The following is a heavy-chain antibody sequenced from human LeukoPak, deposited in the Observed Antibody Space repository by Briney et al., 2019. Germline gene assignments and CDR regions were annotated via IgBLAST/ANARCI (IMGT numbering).Heavy chain of an antibody. CDR3: ARQKTYYFDY. CDR1: GGSFSSYY. V-gene: IGHV4-59*08. J-gene: IGHJ4*02. CDR2: IYYSGST. Sequence: SGTLSLTCAVYGGSFSSYYWSWIRQPPGKGLEWIGYIYYSGSTNYNPSLKSRVTISVDTSKNQFSLKLSSVTAADTAVYYCARQKTYYFDYWGQGTLVTVSS.